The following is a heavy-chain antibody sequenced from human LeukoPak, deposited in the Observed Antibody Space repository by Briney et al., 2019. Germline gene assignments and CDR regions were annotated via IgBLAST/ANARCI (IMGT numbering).Heavy chain of an antibody. CDR1: GGSFSGYY. CDR3: ASSRGIVVAPAANRHFDY. Sequence: PSETLSLTCAVYGGSFSGYYWSWIRQPPGKGLEWIGEINHSGSTNYNPSLKSRVTISVDTSKNQFSLKLSSVTAADTAVYYCASSRGIVVAPAANRHFDYWGQGTLVTVSS. D-gene: IGHD2-2*01. J-gene: IGHJ4*02. V-gene: IGHV4-34*01. CDR2: INHSGST.